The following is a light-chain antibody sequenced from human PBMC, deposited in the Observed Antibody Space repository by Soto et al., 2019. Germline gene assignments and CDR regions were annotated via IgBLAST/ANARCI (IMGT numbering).Light chain of an antibody. Sequence: QTASVSGSPGQSITISCTGTSSDIGGFYYVSWYQHHPGKDPKLMIYQVSNRPSGVSNRFSGSKSGNTASLTISGLQAEDEADYFCSSYSSSSTFYVFGAGTKVTVL. J-gene: IGLJ1*01. CDR2: QVS. V-gene: IGLV2-14*01. CDR3: SSYSSSSTFYV. CDR1: SSDIGGFYY.